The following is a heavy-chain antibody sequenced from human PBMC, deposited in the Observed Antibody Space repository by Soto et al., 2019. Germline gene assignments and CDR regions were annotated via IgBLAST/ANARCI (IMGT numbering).Heavy chain of an antibody. D-gene: IGHD3-16*01. V-gene: IGHV3-11*04. CDR1: GFTFSDYY. CDR3: ARDREQIDDYYYYGMDV. CDR2: ISSSGRTT. J-gene: IGHJ6*02. Sequence: GGSLRLSCAASGFTFSDYYMSWIRQAPGKGLEWVSYISSSGRTTYYADSVKGRFTVSRDNAKNSLYLQMNSLRAEDTAVYYCARDREQIDDYYYYGMDVWGQGTTVTVSS.